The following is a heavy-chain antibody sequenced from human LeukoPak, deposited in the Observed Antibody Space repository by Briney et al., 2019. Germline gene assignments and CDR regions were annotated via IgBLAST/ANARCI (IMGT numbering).Heavy chain of an antibody. D-gene: IGHD6-19*01. V-gene: IGHV4-59*08. J-gene: IGHJ4*02. CDR2: IYYSGST. Sequence: SETLSLTCIVSGGSISSYYWSWIRQPPGKGLEWIGYIYYSGSTNYNPSLKSRVTISVDTSKNQFSLKLSSVSAADTAVYYCARHSGGWYVYFDYWGQGTLVTVSS. CDR1: GGSISSYY. CDR3: ARHSGGWYVYFDY.